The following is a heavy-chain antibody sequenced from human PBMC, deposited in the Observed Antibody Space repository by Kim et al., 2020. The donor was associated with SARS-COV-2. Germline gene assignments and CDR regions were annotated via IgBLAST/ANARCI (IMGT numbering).Heavy chain of an antibody. V-gene: IGHV3-53*01. CDR1: GFTVSSNY. CDR3: ARDRGDSSGYEYFQH. CDR2: IYSGGST. Sequence: GGSLRLSCAASGFTVSSNYMSWVRQAPGKGLEWVSVIYSGGSTYYADSVKGRFTISRDNSKNTLYLQMNSLRAEDTAVYYCARDRGDSSGYEYFQHWGQGTLVTVSS. D-gene: IGHD3-22*01. J-gene: IGHJ1*01.